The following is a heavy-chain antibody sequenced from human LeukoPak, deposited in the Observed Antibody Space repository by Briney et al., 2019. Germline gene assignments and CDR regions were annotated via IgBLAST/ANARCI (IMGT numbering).Heavy chain of an antibody. CDR2: MYYSGTI. Sequence: PSETLSLTCTVSGGSISSYYWSWIRQPPGKGLEWIGYMYYSGTIKYNPSLKSRVTISVDTSKNQFSLKLSSVTAADTAMYYCARVYSSGYYDRRFDYWGQGTLVTVSS. CDR3: ARVYSSGYYDRRFDY. V-gene: IGHV4-59*01. CDR1: GGSISSYY. D-gene: IGHD3-22*01. J-gene: IGHJ4*02.